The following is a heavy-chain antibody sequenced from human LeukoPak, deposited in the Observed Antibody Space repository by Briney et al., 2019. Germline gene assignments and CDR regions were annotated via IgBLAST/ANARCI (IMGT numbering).Heavy chain of an antibody. CDR3: AKAICSSTSCYTQNWFDP. D-gene: IGHD2-2*02. CDR2: TYYRSKWYN. V-gene: IGHV6-1*01. CDR1: GDSVSSNSAA. Sequence: SQTLSLTCAISGDSVSSNSAAWNWIRQSPSRGLEWLGRTYYRSKWYNDYAVSVKSRITINPDTSKNQFSLQLNSVTPEDTAVYYCAKAICSSTSCYTQNWFDPWGQGTLVTVSS. J-gene: IGHJ5*02.